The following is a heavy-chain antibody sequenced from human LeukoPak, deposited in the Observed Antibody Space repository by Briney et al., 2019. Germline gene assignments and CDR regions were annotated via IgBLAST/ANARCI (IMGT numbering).Heavy chain of an antibody. J-gene: IGHJ4*02. V-gene: IGHV3-23*01. CDR1: GFTFSSYA. CDR3: AKDWGPYCSSTSCYAFAY. D-gene: IGHD2-2*01. Sequence: GSLRLSCAASGFTFSSYAMSWVRQAPGKGLEWVSAISGSGGSTYYADSVKGRFTISRDNSKNTLYLQMNSLRAEDTAVYYCAKDWGPYCSSTSCYAFAYWEQGTLVTVSS. CDR2: ISGSGGST.